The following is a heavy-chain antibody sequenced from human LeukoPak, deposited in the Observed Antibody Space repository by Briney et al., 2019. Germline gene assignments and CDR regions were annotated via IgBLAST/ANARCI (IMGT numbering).Heavy chain of an antibody. D-gene: IGHD3-22*01. J-gene: IGHJ4*02. CDR3: AKDQGDRSGYYLDY. Sequence: PTGGSLRLSCSASGFTFSSYAMSWVRQAPGKGLEWVSGIGGSGGRTCYADSVKGRFTISRDNSKNTLNLQMNTLRAEDTAVYYCAKDQGDRSGYYLDYWGQGTLVTVSS. CDR2: IGGSGGRT. CDR1: GFTFSSYA. V-gene: IGHV3-23*01.